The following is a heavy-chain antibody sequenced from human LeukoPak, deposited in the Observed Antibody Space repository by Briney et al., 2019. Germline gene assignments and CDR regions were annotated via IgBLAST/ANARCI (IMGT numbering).Heavy chain of an antibody. D-gene: IGHD5-18*01. CDR2: IKQDGSEK. CDR3: ARVGYSYGYAGTFDY. V-gene: IGHV3-7*01. CDR1: NCYW. J-gene: IGHJ4*02. Sequence: NCYWGWVRQAPGKGLEWVANIKQDGSEKYYVDSVKRRFTISRDNAKNSLYLQMNSLRAEDTAVYYCARVGYSYGYAGTFDYWGQGTLVTVSS.